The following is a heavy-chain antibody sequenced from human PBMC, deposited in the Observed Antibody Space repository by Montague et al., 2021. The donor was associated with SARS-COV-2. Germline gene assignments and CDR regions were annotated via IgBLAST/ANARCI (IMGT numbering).Heavy chain of an antibody. V-gene: IGHV4-39*01. J-gene: IGHJ3*02. CDR1: GGSIGGTNYY. CDR2: IFQSGGI. D-gene: IGHD3-10*01. CDR3: ARHITGSGNAFDI. Sequence: SETLSLTCTVSGGSIGGTNYYWDWIRQSPGKGLEWIGNIFQSGGISYSTSLKSRVTISVDSSKNQFSLKLSSVTAADTALYYCARHITGSGNAFDIWGQGTMVTVSS.